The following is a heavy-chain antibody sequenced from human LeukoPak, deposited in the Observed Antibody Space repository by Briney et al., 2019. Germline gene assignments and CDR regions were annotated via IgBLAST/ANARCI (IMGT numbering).Heavy chain of an antibody. CDR3: AKDQEYQLPYYFDY. CDR2: IRYDGSNK. J-gene: IGHJ4*02. D-gene: IGHD2-2*01. V-gene: IGHV3-30*02. Sequence: GGSLRLSCAASGFTFSSYGMHWVRQAPGKGLEWVAFIRYDGSNKYYADSVKGRFTISRDDSKNTLYLQMNSLRAEDTAVYYCAKDQEYQLPYYFDYWGQRTLVTVSS. CDR1: GFTFSSYG.